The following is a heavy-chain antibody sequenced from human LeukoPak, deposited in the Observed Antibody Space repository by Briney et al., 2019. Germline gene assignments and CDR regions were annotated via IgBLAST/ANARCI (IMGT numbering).Heavy chain of an antibody. CDR2: IYYSGST. CDR1: GGSVSSSSYY. Sequence: SETLSLTCTVSGGSVSSSSYYWSWIRQPPGKGLEWIGYIYYSGSTNYNPSLKSRVTISVDTSKNQFSLKLSSVTAADTAVYYCARVPIAVAGPRNYYGMDVWGQGTTVTVSS. J-gene: IGHJ6*02. D-gene: IGHD6-19*01. CDR3: ARVPIAVAGPRNYYGMDV. V-gene: IGHV4-61*01.